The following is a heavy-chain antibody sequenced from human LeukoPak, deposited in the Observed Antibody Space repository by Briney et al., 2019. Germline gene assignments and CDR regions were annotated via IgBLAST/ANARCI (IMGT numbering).Heavy chain of an antibody. CDR3: ARDRACSNGICSYFDY. D-gene: IGHD2-8*01. CDR1: GGSIDSSSYD. J-gene: IGHJ4*02. CDR2: IYSSVST. Sequence: AETLSLTCTVSGGSIDSSSYDWGWIRQHRGKGLEWIVSIYSSVSTYYNPSLKSRVTVSVDTSKNQFSLKLTSVTAADTAVYYCARDRACSNGICSYFDYWGQGTVVAVSS. V-gene: IGHV4-39*01.